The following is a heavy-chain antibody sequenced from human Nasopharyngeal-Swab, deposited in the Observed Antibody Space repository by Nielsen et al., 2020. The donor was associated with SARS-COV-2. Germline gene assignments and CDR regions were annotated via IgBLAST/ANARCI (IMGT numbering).Heavy chain of an antibody. CDR3: ARAGPTVTYNWFDP. CDR1: GYTFTGYY. CDR2: INPNSGGT. J-gene: IGHJ5*02. D-gene: IGHD4-17*01. Sequence: ASVKVSCKASGYTFTGYYMHWVRQAPGQGLEWMGRINPNSGGTNYAQKFQGRVTMTRDTSISTAYMELSRLISDDTAVYYCARAGPTVTYNWFDPWGQGTLVTVSS. V-gene: IGHV1-2*06.